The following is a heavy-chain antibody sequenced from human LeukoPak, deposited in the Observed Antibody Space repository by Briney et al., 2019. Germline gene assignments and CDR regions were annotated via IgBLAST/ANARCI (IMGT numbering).Heavy chain of an antibody. CDR2: IWYDGSNQ. Sequence: GGSLRLSCAAAGFSFSSYGMHWVRQAPGKGLEWVAFIWYDGSNQDYADSVKGRFTISRDNSKNTLYLQMNSLRAEDTAVYYCAKEVVGIYDPGDYWGQGTLVTVSS. D-gene: IGHD1-26*01. V-gene: IGHV3-30*02. CDR3: AKEVVGIYDPGDY. CDR1: GFSFSSYG. J-gene: IGHJ4*02.